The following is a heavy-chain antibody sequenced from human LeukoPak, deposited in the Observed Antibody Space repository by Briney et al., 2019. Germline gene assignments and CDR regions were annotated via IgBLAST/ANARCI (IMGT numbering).Heavy chain of an antibody. V-gene: IGHV3-11*03. CDR3: ARLKSTSNAFDI. CDR2: ISSRGSFT. Sequence: GGSLRLSCAASGFTFSDHFMSWIRQAPGKGLEWVSYISSRGSFTKNADSVKGRFAISRDNAKNSLYLQVNSLRAEDTAVYYCARLKSTSNAFDIWGQGTMVTVSS. D-gene: IGHD1-1*01. CDR1: GFTFSDHF. J-gene: IGHJ3*02.